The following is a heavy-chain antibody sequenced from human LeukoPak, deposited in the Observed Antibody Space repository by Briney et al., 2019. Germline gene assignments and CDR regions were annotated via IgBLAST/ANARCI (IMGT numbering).Heavy chain of an antibody. D-gene: IGHD3-16*01. CDR3: ARSMGSYGYDAFDI. CDR1: GYDFATYW. V-gene: IGHV5-51*01. CDR2: IYPADSDT. J-gene: IGHJ3*02. Sequence: GESLKISCKSSGYDFATYWIGWVRQMPGIGLEWMGIIYPADSDTRYSPSLQGQVTISPDESINTAYLQWSSLKASDTAMYYCARSMGSYGYDAFDIWGQGTMVTVSS.